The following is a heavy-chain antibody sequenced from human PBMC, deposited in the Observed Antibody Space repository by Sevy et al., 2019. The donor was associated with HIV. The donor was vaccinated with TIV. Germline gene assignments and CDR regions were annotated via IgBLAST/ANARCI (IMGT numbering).Heavy chain of an antibody. CDR1: GFTFSSYA. J-gene: IGHJ4*02. V-gene: IGHV3-30-3*01. D-gene: IGHD2-15*01. Sequence: GGSLRLSCAASGFTFSSYAMHWVRQAPGKGLEWVAVISYDGSNKYYADSVKGRFIISRDDARNTLYLQMSGLRAEDTAVYYCARKGGHTAAWSPGNFWGQGTLVTVSS. CDR3: ARKGGHTAAWSPGNF. CDR2: ISYDGSNK.